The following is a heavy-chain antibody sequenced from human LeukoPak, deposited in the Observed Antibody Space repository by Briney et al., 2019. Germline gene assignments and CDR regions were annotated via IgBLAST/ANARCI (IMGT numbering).Heavy chain of an antibody. CDR2: IHGSGST. V-gene: IGHV4-4*07. D-gene: IGHD3-10*01. J-gene: IGHJ5*02. CDR3: AREMGEDIWFGELPFDP. CDR1: SGSISNSL. Sequence: NPSETLSLTCTVSSGSISNSLWSWIRQPAGKGLEWVGRIHGSGSTNYNPSLKSRVTISVDTSKNQFSLKLSSVTAADTAVYYCAREMGEDIWFGELPFDPWGQGTLVTVSS.